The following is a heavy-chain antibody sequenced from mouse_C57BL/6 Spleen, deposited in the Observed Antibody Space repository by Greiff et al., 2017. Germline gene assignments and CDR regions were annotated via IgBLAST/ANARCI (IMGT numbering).Heavy chain of an antibody. CDR1: GFTFSDYG. V-gene: IGHV5-17*01. Sequence: EVKLEESGGGLVKPGGSLKLSCAASGFTFSDYGMHWVRQAPEKGLEWVAYISSGSSTIYYADTVKGRFTISRDNAKNTLFLQMTSLRSEDTAMYYCARLYYYGSSYDWYFDVWGTGTTVTVSS. J-gene: IGHJ1*03. D-gene: IGHD1-1*01. CDR3: ARLYYYGSSYDWYFDV. CDR2: ISSGSSTI.